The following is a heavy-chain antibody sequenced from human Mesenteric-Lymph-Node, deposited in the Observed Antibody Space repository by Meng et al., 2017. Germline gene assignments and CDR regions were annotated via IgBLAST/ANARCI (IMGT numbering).Heavy chain of an antibody. J-gene: IGHJ3*02. CDR1: GFTFSSYA. D-gene: IGHD3-3*01. CDR2: ISYDGSNK. CDR3: ARLPTIFGVVTLPNDAFDI. Sequence: GESLKISCAASGFTFSSYAMHWVRQAPGKGLEWVAVISYDGSNKYYADSVKGRFTISRDNSKNTLYLQMNSLRAEDTAVYYCARLPTIFGVVTLPNDAFDIWGQGTMVTVSS. V-gene: IGHV3-30*01.